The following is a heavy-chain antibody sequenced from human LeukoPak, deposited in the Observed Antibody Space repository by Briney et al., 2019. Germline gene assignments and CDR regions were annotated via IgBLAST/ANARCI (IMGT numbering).Heavy chain of an antibody. CDR3: ASYDSSGYYKLGPFDY. V-gene: IGHV1-69*05. J-gene: IGHJ4*02. Sequence: ASVKVSCXASGGTFSIYAISWVRQARGQGLEWMGRIIPIFGTANYAQKFQGRVTITTDESTSTAYMELSSLRSEDTAVYYCASYDSSGYYKLGPFDYWGQGTLVTVSS. CDR2: IIPIFGTA. CDR1: GGTFSIYA. D-gene: IGHD3-22*01.